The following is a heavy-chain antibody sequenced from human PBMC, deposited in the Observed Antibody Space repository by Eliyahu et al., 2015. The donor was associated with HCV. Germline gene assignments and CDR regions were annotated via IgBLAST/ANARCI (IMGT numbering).Heavy chain of an antibody. CDR2: IYPSDSDT. J-gene: IGHJ4*02. V-gene: IGHV5-51*01. Sequence: EVQLVQSGAEVKKPGESLKISCKGSGYSFSNYWIGWVRQMPGKGLEWMGLIYPSDSDTRYSPSFQGQVTISADKSIRTAYLQWYSLKASDTAMYYCVRQRGGGSDPIDYWGQGTLVTVSS. D-gene: IGHD2-15*01. CDR1: GYSFSNYW. CDR3: VRQRGGGSDPIDY.